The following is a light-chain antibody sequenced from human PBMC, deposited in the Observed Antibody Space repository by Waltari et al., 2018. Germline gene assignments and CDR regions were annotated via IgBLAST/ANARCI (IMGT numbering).Light chain of an antibody. Sequence: SYELTQPPSVSVSPGQTARITRPGDALPNHYAHWYQHTPGQAPVGVISKDSARPSGIPERFSGSSSGTTVTLTISGVQAEDEADYYCQSADSSGKYVLFGGGTKMTVL. CDR3: QSADSSGKYVL. V-gene: IGLV3-25*03. CDR1: ALPNHY. J-gene: IGLJ3*02. CDR2: KDS.